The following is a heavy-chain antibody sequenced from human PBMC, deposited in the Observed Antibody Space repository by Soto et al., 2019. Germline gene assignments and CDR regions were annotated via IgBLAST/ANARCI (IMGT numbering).Heavy chain of an antibody. V-gene: IGHV4-59*01. J-gene: IGHJ6*02. CDR3: ARGHSGSYRTGEGYYYGMDV. D-gene: IGHD1-26*01. CDR2: IYYSGST. CDR1: GGSISRYY. Sequence: QVQLQESGPGLVKPSETLSLTCTVSGGSISRYYWSWIRQPPGKGLEWIGYIYYSGSTNYNPSLKSRVTISVDTSKNQFSLKLSSVTAADTAVYYCARGHSGSYRTGEGYYYGMDVWGQGTTVTVSS.